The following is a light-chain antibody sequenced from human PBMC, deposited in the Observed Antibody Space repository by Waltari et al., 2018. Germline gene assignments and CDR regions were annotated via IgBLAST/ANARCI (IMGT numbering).Light chain of an antibody. CDR3: QQANRLPLT. V-gene: IGKV1-12*01. J-gene: IGKJ4*01. CDR2: DAS. Sequence: KGIDSCLAWNRQIPGKAPKRQIDDASSLRTVVRARFSGSESGTDFTLTISSLQPEDFATYYFQQANRLPLTFGGGTKVELK. CDR1: KGIDSC.